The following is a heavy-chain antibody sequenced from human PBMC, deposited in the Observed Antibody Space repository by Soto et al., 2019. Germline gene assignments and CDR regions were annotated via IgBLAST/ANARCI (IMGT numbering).Heavy chain of an antibody. CDR3: ARETGNGDYASPYYYYYMDV. D-gene: IGHD4-17*01. J-gene: IGHJ6*03. CDR2: IYYSGST. CDR1: GGSISSYY. Sequence: SETLSLTRTVSGGSISSYYWSWIRQPPGKGLEWIGYIYYSGSTNYNPSLKSRVTISVDTSKNQFSLKLSSVTAADTAVYYCARETGNGDYASPYYYYYMDVWGKGTTVTVSS. V-gene: IGHV4-59*01.